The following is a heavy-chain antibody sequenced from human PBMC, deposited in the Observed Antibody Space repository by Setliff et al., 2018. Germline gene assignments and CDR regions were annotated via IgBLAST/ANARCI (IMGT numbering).Heavy chain of an antibody. D-gene: IGHD3-16*01. Sequence: SETLSLTCTVSGDSISNYYWNWIRQPAGKGLEWIGRIYNPSLKSRVTLSIDTSKNQFSLKLSSVTAADTAVYYCARSMIQRNYYCGLDVWGQGTTVTVSS. V-gene: IGHV4-4*07. CDR2: IY. CDR1: GDSISNYY. J-gene: IGHJ6*02. CDR3: ARSMIQRNYYCGLDV.